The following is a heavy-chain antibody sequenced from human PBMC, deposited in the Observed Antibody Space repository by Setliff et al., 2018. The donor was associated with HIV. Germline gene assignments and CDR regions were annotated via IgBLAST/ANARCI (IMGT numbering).Heavy chain of an antibody. CDR1: GGSISSSSYY. J-gene: IGHJ5*02. D-gene: IGHD3-3*01. CDR3: ARGSGDYWSGYYLRWFDP. CDR2: IYTSGST. V-gene: IGHV4-39*07. Sequence: SETLSLTCTVSGGSISSSSYYWGWIRQPPGKGLEWIGSIYTSGSTNYNPSLKSRVTISVDTSRNQFSLKLSSVTAADTAVYYCARGSGDYWSGYYLRWFDPWGQGTLVTVSS.